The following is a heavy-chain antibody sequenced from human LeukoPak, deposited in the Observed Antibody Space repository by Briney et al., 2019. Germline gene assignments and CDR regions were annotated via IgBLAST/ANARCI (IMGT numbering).Heavy chain of an antibody. CDR3: ASLSYGGNYFDY. D-gene: IGHD4-23*01. V-gene: IGHV4-34*01. CDR2: INHSGST. CDR1: GGSFSGYY. Sequence: SETLSLTCAVYGGSFSGYYWSWIRQPPGKGLEWIGEINHSGSTNYNPSLKSRVTISVDRSKNQFSLKLSSVTAADTAVYYCASLSYGGNYFDYWGQGTLVTVSS. J-gene: IGHJ4*02.